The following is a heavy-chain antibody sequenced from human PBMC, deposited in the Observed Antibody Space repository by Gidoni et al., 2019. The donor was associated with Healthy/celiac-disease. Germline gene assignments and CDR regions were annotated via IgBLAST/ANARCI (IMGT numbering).Heavy chain of an antibody. CDR1: GFTFSSSA. D-gene: IGHD3-10*01. CDR3: AKDGGDPYYYGSGSYGPFDY. Sequence: EVQLVESGGGLVQPGGSLRLSCAASGFTFSSSAMSWVRQAPGKGLEWVSAISGSGGSTYYADSVKGRFTISRDNSKNTLYLQMNSLRAEDTAVYYCAKDGGDPYYYGSGSYGPFDYWGQGTLVTVSS. CDR2: ISGSGGST. V-gene: IGHV3-23*04. J-gene: IGHJ4*02.